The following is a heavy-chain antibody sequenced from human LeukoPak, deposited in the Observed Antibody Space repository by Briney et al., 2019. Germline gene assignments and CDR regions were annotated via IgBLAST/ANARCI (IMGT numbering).Heavy chain of an antibody. CDR3: AREGRGYYGDFDF. J-gene: IGHJ4*02. D-gene: IGHD3-22*01. Sequence: GGSPRLSCSASGFSFSDYDMNWIRQAPGKGLEWVSYIRSDGSTIYDAASVRGRFSTSRNNAAQSLFLQMNSLRVDDTAVYYCAREGRGYYGDFDFWGQGTLVTVSS. CDR2: IRSDGSTI. CDR1: GFSFSDYD. V-gene: IGHV3-11*01.